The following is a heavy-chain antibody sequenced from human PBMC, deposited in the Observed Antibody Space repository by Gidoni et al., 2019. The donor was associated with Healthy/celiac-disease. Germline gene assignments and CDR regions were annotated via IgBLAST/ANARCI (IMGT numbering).Heavy chain of an antibody. Sequence: QLVESGGGLVQPGGSLRLSCAASGFTFSSYWMSWVRQAPGKGLEWVANIKKDGSEKYYVDSVKGRFTISRDNAKNSLYLQMNSLRAEDTAVYYCAREGTRAIYSGSGFDYWGQGTLVTVSS. CDR2: IKKDGSEK. CDR3: AREGTRAIYSGSGFDY. D-gene: IGHD1-26*01. J-gene: IGHJ4*02. V-gene: IGHV3-7*03. CDR1: GFTFSSYW.